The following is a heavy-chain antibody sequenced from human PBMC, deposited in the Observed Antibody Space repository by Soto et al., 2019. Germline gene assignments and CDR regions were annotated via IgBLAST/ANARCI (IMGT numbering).Heavy chain of an antibody. CDR2: ISYDGNVA. Sequence: QVQLVESGGGVVQPGRSLRLSCAASGFTFSSYGMHLVRQAPGKGLEWVTVISYDGNVAYYADSVKGRFTISRDNSKNTLYLQMNSLRTEDTAMYYCAKEGPITNWYFDYWGQGTLVTVSS. CDR1: GFTFSSYG. J-gene: IGHJ4*02. V-gene: IGHV3-30*18. CDR3: AKEGPITNWYFDY. D-gene: IGHD1-1*01.